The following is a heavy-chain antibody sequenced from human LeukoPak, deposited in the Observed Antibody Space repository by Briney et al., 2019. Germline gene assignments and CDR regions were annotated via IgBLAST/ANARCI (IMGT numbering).Heavy chain of an antibody. Sequence: SETLSLTSTVSGGSISSYYWSWIRQPPRKGLEWIGYISYSGSTDYNPSLKSRVTISLDTSKNQFSLRLSSVTAAVTAVYYCVRETRLHSGSYSNDAFDIWGQGTMVTVSS. J-gene: IGHJ3*02. V-gene: IGHV4-59*01. D-gene: IGHD1-26*01. CDR2: ISYSGST. CDR1: GGSISSYY. CDR3: VRETRLHSGSYSNDAFDI.